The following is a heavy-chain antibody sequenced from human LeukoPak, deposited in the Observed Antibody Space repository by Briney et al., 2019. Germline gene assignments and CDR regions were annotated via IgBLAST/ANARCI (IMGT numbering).Heavy chain of an antibody. J-gene: IGHJ4*02. Sequence: SGPTLVKPTQTVTLTCTFSGFSLDGSGESVGWVRQPPGKALEWLALIYWDDDNRYNPSLQSRLTITKDTSKNQVALTMTNLDPLDTATYYCAHRRGVATREGVFYFFDYWGQGTLVTVSS. CDR3: AHRRGVATREGVFYFFDY. CDR1: GFSLDGSGES. CDR2: IYWDDDN. D-gene: IGHD3-10*01. V-gene: IGHV2-5*02.